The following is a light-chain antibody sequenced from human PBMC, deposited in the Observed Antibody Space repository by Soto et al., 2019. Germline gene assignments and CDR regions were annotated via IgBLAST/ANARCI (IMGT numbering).Light chain of an antibody. Sequence: DIQMTQSPSSLSASVGDRVTITCRARQGISNYLAWYQQKPGKVPKLLIYAASTLQSGVPSRFSGSGSGTDFTLTISSLQPEDVATYYCQKYNSAPPAFGHGTKVDIK. CDR2: AAS. J-gene: IGKJ3*01. V-gene: IGKV1-27*01. CDR3: QKYNSAPPA. CDR1: QGISNY.